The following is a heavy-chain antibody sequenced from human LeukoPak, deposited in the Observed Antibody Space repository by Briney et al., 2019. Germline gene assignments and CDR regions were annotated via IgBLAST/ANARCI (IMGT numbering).Heavy chain of an antibody. V-gene: IGHV1-18*01. CDR3: ARGQNARVVTGDYYYYMDV. CDR2: ISAYNGNT. CDR1: GYTFTSYG. J-gene: IGHJ6*03. D-gene: IGHD2-21*02. Sequence: ASVKVSCKASGYTFTSYGISWVRQAPGQGLEWMGWISAYNGNTNYAQKLQGRVTMTTDTSTSTAYMELRSLRSDDTAVYYCARGQNARVVTGDYYYYMDVWGKGTTVTVSS.